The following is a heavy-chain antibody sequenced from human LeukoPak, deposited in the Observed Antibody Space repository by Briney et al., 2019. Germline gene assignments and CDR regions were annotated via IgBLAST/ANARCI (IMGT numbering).Heavy chain of an antibody. V-gene: IGHV3-66*01. CDR3: ARIETVADAFDI. D-gene: IGHD1-1*01. J-gene: IGHJ3*02. CDR1: GFTVSSNY. CDR2: IYSGGST. Sequence: GGSLRLSCAGSGFTVSSNYMTWVRQAPGKGLEWVSLIYSGGSTSYADSVRGRFTISRDNSKNTLYLQMNSLRAEDTAVYYCARIETVADAFDIWGQGTLVTVSS.